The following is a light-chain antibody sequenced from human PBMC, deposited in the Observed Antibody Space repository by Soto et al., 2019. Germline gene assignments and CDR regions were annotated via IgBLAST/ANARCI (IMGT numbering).Light chain of an antibody. CDR2: AAS. Sequence: DLQMTQSPSSLSASVGDRVTITCRSSQSNSSYLNWYQQKPGKAPKLLIYAASSLQSGVPSRFSGSGSGTDFTLTISSLQPEDFATYYCQQSYSTLWTFGKGTKVEIK. CDR3: QQSYSTLWT. J-gene: IGKJ1*01. V-gene: IGKV1-39*01. CDR1: QSNSSY.